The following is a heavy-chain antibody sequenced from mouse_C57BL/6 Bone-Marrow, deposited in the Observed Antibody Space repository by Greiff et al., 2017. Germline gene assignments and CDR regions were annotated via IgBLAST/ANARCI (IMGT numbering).Heavy chain of an antibody. V-gene: IGHV1-82*01. CDR2: LYPGDGAT. J-gene: IGHJ2*01. D-gene: IGHD3-1*01. CDR1: GYAFSSSW. Sequence: QVQLQQSGPELVKPGASVKISCKASGYAFSSSWMNWVKQRPGQGLERIGRLYPGDGATNYNGKFKGKATLTADKSSSTAYMHLSSLTSADSAVYFCARSGGDYWDQGATLTVSS. CDR3: ARSGGDY.